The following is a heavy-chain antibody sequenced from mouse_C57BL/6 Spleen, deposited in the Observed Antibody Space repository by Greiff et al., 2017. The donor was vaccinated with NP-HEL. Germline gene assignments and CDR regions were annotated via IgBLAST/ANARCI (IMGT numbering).Heavy chain of an antibody. Sequence: VQGVESGAELVKPGASVKISCKASGYAFSSYWMNWVKQRPGKGLEWIGQIYPGDGDTNYNGKFKGKATLTADKPSSTAYMQLSSLTSEDSAVYFCVRDYAMDYWGQGTSVTVSS. CDR1: GYAFSSYW. D-gene: IGHD1-1*01. CDR3: VRDYAMDY. V-gene: IGHV1-80*01. J-gene: IGHJ4*01. CDR2: IYPGDGDT.